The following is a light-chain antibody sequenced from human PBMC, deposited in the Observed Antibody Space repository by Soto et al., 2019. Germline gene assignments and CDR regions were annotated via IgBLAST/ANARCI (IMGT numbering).Light chain of an antibody. CDR3: QQYASYWT. V-gene: IGKV1-5*01. CDR1: QSISSW. J-gene: IGKJ1*01. CDR2: DAS. Sequence: DIQMTQSPSTLSASVGDRVTITCRASQSISSWLAWYQQKPGKAPKLLIYDASSLESGVPSRFSGSGSGTEFTLTISSLQPDDFGTYYCQQYASYWTFGQGTKVDI.